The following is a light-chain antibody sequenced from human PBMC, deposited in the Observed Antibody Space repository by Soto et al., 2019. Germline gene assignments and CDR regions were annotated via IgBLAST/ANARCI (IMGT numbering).Light chain of an antibody. CDR3: QQRSNWPTIT. V-gene: IGKV3-11*01. CDR1: QSVGSY. Sequence: EIVLTQSPATLSLSPVERATLSCRASQSVGSYLAWYQQKPGQAPRLLIYDASNRATGIPARFSGSGSGTDFTLTISSLEPEDFAVYYCQQRSNWPTITFGQGTRLEIK. J-gene: IGKJ5*01. CDR2: DAS.